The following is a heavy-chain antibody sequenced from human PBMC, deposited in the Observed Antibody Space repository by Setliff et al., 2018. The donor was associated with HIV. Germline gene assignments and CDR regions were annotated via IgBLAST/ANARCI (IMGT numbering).Heavy chain of an antibody. V-gene: IGHV4-59*08. CDR1: RGSISSFH. J-gene: IGHJ3*02. D-gene: IGHD1-20*01. CDR2: ISNVGHT. Sequence: SETLSLTCTVSRGSISSFHWSWIRRPPGMGLEWIGYISNVGHTNCIPSLKSRVTISMDTSKDQFSLRLTSVTAADTSVYYCVRQAGARIGISDAFDIWGQGSMVTVAS. CDR3: VRQAGARIGISDAFDI.